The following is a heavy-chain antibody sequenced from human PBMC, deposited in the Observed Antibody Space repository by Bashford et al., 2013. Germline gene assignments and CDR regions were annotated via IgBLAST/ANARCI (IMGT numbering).Heavy chain of an antibody. Sequence: SCETSGFIFSNYWMYWVRQVPGQGPMFVAAVSSGGGETVYATSVKGRFTISRDNAQNTLYLSSDSLRGEDSGVYYCARRNEIWRSYGTYHDTMDFWGQGTTVTVSS. J-gene: IGHJ6*02. D-gene: IGHD3-9*01. V-gene: IGHV3-74*01. CDR3: ARRNEIWRSYGTYHDTMDF. CDR1: GFIFSNYW. CDR2: VSSGGGET.